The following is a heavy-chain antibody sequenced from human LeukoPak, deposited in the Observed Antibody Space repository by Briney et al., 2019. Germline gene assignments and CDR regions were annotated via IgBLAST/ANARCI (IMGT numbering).Heavy chain of an antibody. CDR2: ISGSGGST. CDR1: GFTFSSYA. Sequence: GGSLRLSCAASGFTFSSYAMNWVRQAPGKGLEWVSAISGSGGSTYYADSVKGRFTISRDNSKNTLYLQMNSLRAEDTAVYYCVRKGAVPILYYFDYWGQGTLVTVSS. J-gene: IGHJ4*02. V-gene: IGHV3-23*01. CDR3: VRKGAVPILYYFDY. D-gene: IGHD6-19*01.